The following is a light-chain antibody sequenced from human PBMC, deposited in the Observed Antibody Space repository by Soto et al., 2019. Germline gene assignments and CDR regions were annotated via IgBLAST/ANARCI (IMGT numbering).Light chain of an antibody. CDR2: DAS. V-gene: IGKV3-11*01. J-gene: IGKJ2*01. CDR3: QQRYNWPNT. CDR1: QSVGTY. Sequence: EIVLTQSPATLSLSPWERATLSCRASQSVGTYLAWYQHNPGQAPRLLIYDASHRATGIPSRFSGSVSGTDFTLTISSQEPEDFAVYYCQQRYNWPNTFGQGTKLEIK.